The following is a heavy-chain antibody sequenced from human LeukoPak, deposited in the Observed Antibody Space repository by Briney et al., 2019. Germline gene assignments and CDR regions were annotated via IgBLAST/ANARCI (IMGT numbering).Heavy chain of an antibody. CDR1: GGYISSGGYS. J-gene: IGHJ5*02. D-gene: IGHD2-15*01. Sequence: SQTLSLTCTVSGGYISSGGYSWSWFRQPPGKGLEWLGYIYYSGSTYYNPSLKSRVTISVDTSKNQFSLKLSSVTAADTAVYYCARESPLGGYCSGGSCSGWFDPWGQGTLVTVSS. CDR2: IYYSGST. CDR3: ARESPLGGYCSGGSCSGWFDP. V-gene: IGHV4-31*03.